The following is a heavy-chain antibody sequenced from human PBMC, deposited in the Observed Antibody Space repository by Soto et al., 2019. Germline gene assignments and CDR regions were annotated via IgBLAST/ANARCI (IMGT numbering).Heavy chain of an antibody. CDR1: GGSISSGYYP. Sequence: PSETLSLTCAVSGGSISSGYYPWSWIRQPPGRGLEWIGYIYHSGSTFYSPSLRSRVTISIDRSENQVSLKLNSVTAADTAVYYCERHKAVVGDFFDHWGQGTLVTVSS. J-gene: IGHJ4*02. CDR3: ERHKAVVGDFFDH. V-gene: IGHV4-30-2*01. D-gene: IGHD5-18*01. CDR2: IYHSGST.